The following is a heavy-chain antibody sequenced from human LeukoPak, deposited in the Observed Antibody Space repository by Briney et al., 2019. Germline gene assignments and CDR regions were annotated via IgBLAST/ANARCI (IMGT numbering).Heavy chain of an antibody. CDR2: IYYSGST. CDR1: GGSISSYY. V-gene: IGHV4-59*12. D-gene: IGHD5-12*01. J-gene: IGHJ6*03. CDR3: ARDRSGYDSTVTIYYYYYYMDV. Sequence: SETLSLTCTVSGGSISSYYWSWIRQPPGKGLEWIGYIYYSGSTNYNPSLKSRVTMSVDTSKNQFSLKLSSVTAADTAVYYCARDRSGYDSTVTIYYYYYYMDVWGKGTTVTVSS.